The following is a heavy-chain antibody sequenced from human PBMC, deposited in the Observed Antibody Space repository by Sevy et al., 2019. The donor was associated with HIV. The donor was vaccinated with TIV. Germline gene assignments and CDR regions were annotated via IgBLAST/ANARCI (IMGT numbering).Heavy chain of an antibody. V-gene: IGHV3-13*01. D-gene: IGHD1-26*01. J-gene: IGHJ4*02. Sequence: GGSLRLSCAASGFTFSFYDMHWVRQATGKGLEWVSGVGIAGDTYYAGSVKGRLTISRDNAKNSLYLQMNSLRAGDTAVYYCARKSTSYSHFDYWGQGTLVTVSS. CDR1: GFTFSFYD. CDR2: VGIAGDT. CDR3: ARKSTSYSHFDY.